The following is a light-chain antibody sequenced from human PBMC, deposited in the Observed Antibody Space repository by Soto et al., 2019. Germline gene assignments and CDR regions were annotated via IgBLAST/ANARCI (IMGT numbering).Light chain of an antibody. CDR3: QRYDSSSRT. J-gene: IGKJ1*01. Sequence: TQSPSSLSASVGDRVTITCRASQGIGNYLAWYQQKPGKVPKLLIYTSSTLQSGVPSRFSGSGSGTDFTLTISRLEPEDFAVYYCQRYDSSSRTFGQGTKVDIK. CDR2: TSS. V-gene: IGKV1-27*01. CDR1: QGIGNY.